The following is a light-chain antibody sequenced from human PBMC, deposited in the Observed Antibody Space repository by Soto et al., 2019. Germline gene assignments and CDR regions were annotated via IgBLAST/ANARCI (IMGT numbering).Light chain of an antibody. CDR2: GAS. CDR1: QSVSRNF. V-gene: IGKV3-20*01. CDR3: QLYGDSGIT. Sequence: EIVLTQSPGTLSFSPGERATLSCRASQSVSRNFIAWYQQKPGQAPRLLIYGASTRATGSPDRFSGSGSGTDFTLTINRLEPEVFAVYHCQLYGDSGITFGGGTKVEIK. J-gene: IGKJ4*01.